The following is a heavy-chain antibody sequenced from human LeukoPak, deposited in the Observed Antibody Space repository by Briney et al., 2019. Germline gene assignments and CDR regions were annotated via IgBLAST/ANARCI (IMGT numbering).Heavy chain of an antibody. CDR2: INHSGST. V-gene: IGHV4-34*01. J-gene: IGHJ4*02. CDR1: GGSFSGYY. CDR3: ARTETGTFDY. D-gene: IGHD1-7*01. Sequence: PSETLSLTCAVYGGSFSGYYWSWIRQPPGKGLEWIGEINHSGSTNYNPSLKSRVTISVDTSKNQFSLKLSSVTAADTAVYYCARTETGTFDYWGQGTLVTVSS.